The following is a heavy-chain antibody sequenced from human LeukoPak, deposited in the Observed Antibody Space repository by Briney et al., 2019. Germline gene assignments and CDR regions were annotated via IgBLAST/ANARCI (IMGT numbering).Heavy chain of an antibody. D-gene: IGHD3-3*01. J-gene: IGHJ6*03. CDR3: ARGGITIFGVVSYMDV. CDR2: ISWNSGSI. CDR1: GFTFDDYA. V-gene: IGHV3-9*01. Sequence: GRSLRLSCAASGFTFDDYAMHWVRQAPGKGLEWVSGISWNSGSIGYADSVKGRFTISRDNAKNSLYLQMNSLRAEDTALYYCARGGITIFGVVSYMDVWGKGTTVTVSS.